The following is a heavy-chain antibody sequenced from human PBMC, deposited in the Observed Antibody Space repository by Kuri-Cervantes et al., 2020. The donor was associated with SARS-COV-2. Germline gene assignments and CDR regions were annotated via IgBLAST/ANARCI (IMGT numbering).Heavy chain of an antibody. J-gene: IGHJ4*02. CDR1: GFTFSSYG. Sequence: GGSLRLSCAASGFTFSSYGMHWVRQAPGKGLEWVSVIHNGGSTYYADSVKGRFTISRDNSKNTLYLQMNSLRAEDTAVYYCARDDGRGGPFDYWGQGTLVTVSS. CDR3: ARDDGRGGPFDY. V-gene: IGHV3-NL1*01. CDR2: IHNGGST. D-gene: IGHD3-10*01.